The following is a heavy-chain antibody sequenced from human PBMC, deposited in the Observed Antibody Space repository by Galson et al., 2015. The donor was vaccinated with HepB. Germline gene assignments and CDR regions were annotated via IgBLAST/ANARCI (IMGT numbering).Heavy chain of an antibody. V-gene: IGHV3-9*01. Sequence: SLRLSCAASGFTFDDYAMHWVRQAPGKGLEWVSGISWNSGSIGYADSVKGRFTISRDDAKNSVFLQMNSLRDEDTAVYFCARSVEGHFDYWGQGTLVTVSS. D-gene: IGHD6-19*01. J-gene: IGHJ4*02. CDR1: GFTFDDYA. CDR3: ARSVEGHFDY. CDR2: ISWNSGSI.